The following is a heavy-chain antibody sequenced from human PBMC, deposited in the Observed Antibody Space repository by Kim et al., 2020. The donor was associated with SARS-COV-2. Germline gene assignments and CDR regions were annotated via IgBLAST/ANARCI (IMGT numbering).Heavy chain of an antibody. CDR3: AGGFVGTKGYYDYSDMDV. J-gene: IGHJ6*02. Sequence: SETLSLTCSVSGGSMTSYYWNWMRQSPGKGLEWIGYIYYSGSTTYNPSLQSRVTISVDTSKNQFSLILDSVTAADTAVYYCAGGFVGTKGYYDYSDMDVWGQGTSVTLSS. V-gene: IGHV4-59*01. D-gene: IGHD2-8*01. CDR2: IYYSGST. CDR1: GGSMTSYY.